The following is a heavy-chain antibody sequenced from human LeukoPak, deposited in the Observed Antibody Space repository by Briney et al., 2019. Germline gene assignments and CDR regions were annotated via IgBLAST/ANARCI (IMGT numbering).Heavy chain of an antibody. D-gene: IGHD2-2*02. V-gene: IGHV1-2*02. CDR1: GYTFTGYY. Sequence: GASVKVSCKASGYTFTGYYMHWVRQAPGQGLEWMGWINPNSGGTNYAQKFQGRVTMTRDTSISTAYMELSRLRSDDTAVYYCARGGFVVVPAAIPDFDYWGQGTLVTVSS. J-gene: IGHJ4*02. CDR3: ARGGFVVVPAAIPDFDY. CDR2: INPNSGGT.